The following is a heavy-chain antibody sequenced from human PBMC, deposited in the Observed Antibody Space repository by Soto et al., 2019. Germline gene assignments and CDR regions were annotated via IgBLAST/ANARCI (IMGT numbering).Heavy chain of an antibody. CDR3: ARESEDLTSNFDY. J-gene: IGHJ4*02. Sequence: EVQVVESGGGLVQPGRSLRLSCAASGFSFEDHAMHWVRQAPGKGLEWVSGISWNSGEIAYADSVKGRFTISRDNAKNSLYLEMNSLRAEDTAVYYCARESEDLTSNFDYWGQGTLVTVSS. CDR1: GFSFEDHA. CDR2: ISWNSGEI. V-gene: IGHV3-9*01.